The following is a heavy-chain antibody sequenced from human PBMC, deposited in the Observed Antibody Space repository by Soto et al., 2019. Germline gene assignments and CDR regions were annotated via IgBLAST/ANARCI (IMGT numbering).Heavy chain of an antibody. D-gene: IGHD6-19*01. Sequence: GSLRLSCAASGFTLSSYSMNWVRQAPGKGLEWVSSISSSSSYIYYADSVKGRFTISRDNAKNSLYLQMNSLRAEDTAVYYCARDVSSGYNWFDPWGQGTLVTVSS. V-gene: IGHV3-21*01. CDR3: ARDVSSGYNWFDP. CDR2: ISSSSSYI. J-gene: IGHJ5*02. CDR1: GFTLSSYS.